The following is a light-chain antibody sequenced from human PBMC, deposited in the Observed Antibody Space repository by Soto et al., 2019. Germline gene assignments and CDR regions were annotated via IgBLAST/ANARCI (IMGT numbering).Light chain of an antibody. Sequence: QSALTQPASVSGSPGQSITISCTGTSSDVGSYNLVSWYQQHPGKAPKLMIYEGSKRASGVSNRFSGSKSGITASLTISGRQAEDEADYYCCAYAGSSTFVVVGGGTQLTVL. CDR2: EGS. V-gene: IGLV2-23*03. CDR3: CAYAGSSTFVV. J-gene: IGLJ2*01. CDR1: SSDVGSYNL.